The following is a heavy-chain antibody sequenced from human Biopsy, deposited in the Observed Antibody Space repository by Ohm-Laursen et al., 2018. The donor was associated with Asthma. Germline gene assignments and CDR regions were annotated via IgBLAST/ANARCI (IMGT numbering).Heavy chain of an antibody. CDR1: GFTFSDYS. CDR2: ISSSGSTT. D-gene: IGHD6-25*01. J-gene: IGHJ6*02. CDR3: ARVFESSEWGPFYHFGLDV. Sequence: SLRLSCSASGFTFSDYSMTWIRQAPGKGLEWASSISSSGSTTYPAESVKGRFTISRDNAQKSLFLQMGSLRAEDTAIYYCARVFESSEWGPFYHFGLDVWGQGTTVAVSS. V-gene: IGHV3-11*01.